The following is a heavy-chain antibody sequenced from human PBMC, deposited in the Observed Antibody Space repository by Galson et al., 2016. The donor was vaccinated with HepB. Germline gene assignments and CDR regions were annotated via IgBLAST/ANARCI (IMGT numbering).Heavy chain of an antibody. J-gene: IGHJ6*02. D-gene: IGHD6-13*01. CDR1: GFTFNTYA. V-gene: IGHV3-33*01. CDR2: IWYDGNKK. Sequence: SLRLSCAASGFTFNTYAMHWVRRAPGKGLEWVALIWYDGNKKYYADSVKGRFTISRDNFRDTLTLQMTSLRDDDTAVYYCARDGGQQVVRWERLRKVYYYYPMDVWGQGTTVTVSS. CDR3: ARDGGQQVVRWERLRKVYYYYPMDV.